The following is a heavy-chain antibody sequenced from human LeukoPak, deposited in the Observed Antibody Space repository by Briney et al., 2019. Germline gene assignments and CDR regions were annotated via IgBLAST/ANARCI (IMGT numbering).Heavy chain of an antibody. CDR1: GYTFTGYY. CDR3: ARGLGRITMIVVVPRFDP. J-gene: IGHJ5*02. CDR2: INPNSGGT. Sequence: GASVKVSCKASGYTFTGYYMHWVRQAPGQGLEWMGRINPNSGGTNYAQKCQCRVTMTRDTSSISAYLELSRLRSDDTAVYYCARGLGRITMIVVVPRFDPWGQGTLVTVSS. D-gene: IGHD3-22*01. V-gene: IGHV1-2*06.